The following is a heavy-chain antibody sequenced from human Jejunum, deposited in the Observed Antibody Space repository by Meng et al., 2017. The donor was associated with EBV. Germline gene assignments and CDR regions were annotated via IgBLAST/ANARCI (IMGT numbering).Heavy chain of an antibody. CDR2: INTNTGNP. CDR3: ARVRGYSYGRPFDY. D-gene: IGHD5-18*01. Sequence: QVQLVLSGSELKKPGASVTVSCKASGSSFTNSAMNWVRQAPGQGVEWMGWINTNTGNPTYAQGFTGRSVFSLDTSVSTAYLQISSLKAEDTAVYYCARVRGYSYGRPFDYWGQGTLVTVSS. J-gene: IGHJ4*02. V-gene: IGHV7-4-1*02. CDR1: GSSFTNSA.